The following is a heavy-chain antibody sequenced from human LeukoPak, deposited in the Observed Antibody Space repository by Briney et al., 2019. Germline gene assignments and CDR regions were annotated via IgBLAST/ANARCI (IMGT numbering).Heavy chain of an antibody. CDR3: ARVCGSATNYRLCGFDV. V-gene: IGHV4-4*07. CDR1: GGSINKYF. CDR2: IDSVGTS. J-gene: IGHJ3*01. D-gene: IGHD3-10*01. Sequence: NPSETLSLTCIVSGGSINKYFWNWIRRPAGKGLEWIGRIDSVGTSNYNPSLRGRVTMSVDTSKSHFSLEVTSMTAADTAMYYCARVCGSATNYRLCGFDVWGQGTVVTVSS.